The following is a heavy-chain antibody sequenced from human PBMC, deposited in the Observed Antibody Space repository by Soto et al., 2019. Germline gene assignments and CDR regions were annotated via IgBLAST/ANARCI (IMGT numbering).Heavy chain of an antibody. D-gene: IGHD6-19*01. V-gene: IGHV3-23*01. CDR3: AKEEPEMDIAVAGPTRYGMDV. CDR1: GFTFSSYA. Sequence: GSLRLSCAASGFTFSSYAMSWVRQAPGKGLEWVSAISGSGGSTYYADSVKGRFTISRDNSKNTLYLQMNSLRAEDTAVYYCAKEEPEMDIAVAGPTRYGMDVWGQGTTVTVSS. J-gene: IGHJ6*02. CDR2: ISGSGGST.